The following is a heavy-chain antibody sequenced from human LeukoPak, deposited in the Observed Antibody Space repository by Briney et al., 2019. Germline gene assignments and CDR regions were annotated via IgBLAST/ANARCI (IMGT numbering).Heavy chain of an antibody. D-gene: IGHD6-19*01. J-gene: IGHJ4*02. CDR1: GFTFDDYG. V-gene: IGHV3-30*18. CDR2: ISYDGSNK. CDR3: AKDLVAVAGTGPYYFDY. Sequence: GGSLRLSCAASGFTFDDYGMSWVRQAPGKGLEWVAVISYDGSNKYYADSVKGRFTISRDNSKNTLYLRMNSLRAEDTAVYYCAKDLVAVAGTGPYYFDYWGQGTLVTVSS.